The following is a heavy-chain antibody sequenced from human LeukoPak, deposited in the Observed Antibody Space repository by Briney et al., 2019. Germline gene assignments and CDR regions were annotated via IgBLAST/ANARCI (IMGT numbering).Heavy chain of an antibody. Sequence: SSETLSLTCAVYGGSFSGYYWSWIRQPPGKGLEWIGEINHSGSTNYNPSLKSRVTISVDTSKNQFSLKLSSVTAADTAVYYCARVKRGYSYGYGAPLNWFDPWGQGTLVTVSS. V-gene: IGHV4-34*01. CDR1: GGSFSGYY. J-gene: IGHJ5*02. CDR2: INHSGST. CDR3: ARVKRGYSYGYGAPLNWFDP. D-gene: IGHD5-18*01.